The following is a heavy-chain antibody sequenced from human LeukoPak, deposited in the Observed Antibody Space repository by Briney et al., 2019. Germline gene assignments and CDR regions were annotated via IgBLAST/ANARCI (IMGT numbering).Heavy chain of an antibody. CDR1: GGFFGYA. D-gene: IGHD2-2*01. CDR3: ARHCSSTSCGGD. Sequence: ASVRVSCKASGGFFGYAINWVRQAPGQGLEWMGWISAYNGNTNYAQKVQGRVTMTTDTSTSTAYMELRSLRSDDTAVYYCARHCSSTSCGGDWGQGTLVTVS. J-gene: IGHJ4*02. V-gene: IGHV1-18*01. CDR2: ISAYNGNT.